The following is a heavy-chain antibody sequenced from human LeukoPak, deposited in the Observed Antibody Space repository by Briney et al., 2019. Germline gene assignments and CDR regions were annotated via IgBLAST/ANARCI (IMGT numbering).Heavy chain of an antibody. J-gene: IGHJ6*02. Sequence: ASVKVSCKASGYTFTGYYMHWVRQAPGQGLEWMGWINPSGGSTSYAQKFQGRVTMTRDTSTSTVYMELSSLRSEDTAVYYCARGDNIVVVAATSYYYYGMDVWGQGTTVTVSS. D-gene: IGHD2-15*01. CDR2: INPSGGST. CDR1: GYTFTGYY. CDR3: ARGDNIVVVAATSYYYYGMDV. V-gene: IGHV1-46*01.